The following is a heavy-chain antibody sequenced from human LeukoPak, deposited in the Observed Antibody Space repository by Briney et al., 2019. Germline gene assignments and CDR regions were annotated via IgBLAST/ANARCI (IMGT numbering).Heavy chain of an antibody. V-gene: IGHV1-46*01. Sequence: GASVKVSCKASGYTFTGYYMHWVRQAPGQGLEWMGIINPSGGSTSYAQKFQGRVTMTRDMSTSTVYMELSSLRSEDTAVYYCARAFDYGGTDYYYMDVWGKGTTVTVSS. CDR2: INPSGGST. CDR3: ARAFDYGGTDYYYMDV. J-gene: IGHJ6*03. D-gene: IGHD4-23*01. CDR1: GYTFTGYY.